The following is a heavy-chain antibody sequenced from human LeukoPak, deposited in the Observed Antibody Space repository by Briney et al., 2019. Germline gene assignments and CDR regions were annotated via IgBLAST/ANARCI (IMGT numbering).Heavy chain of an antibody. CDR1: GLTFSSYW. Sequence: GGSLRLSCAASGLTFSSYWMSWVRQAPGKGLEWVANIKQDGSEKYYVDSVKGRFTISRDNAKNSLYPQMNSLRAEDTAVYYCARVEYADIVVVPAADYWGQGTLVTVSS. V-gene: IGHV3-7*01. D-gene: IGHD2-2*01. CDR2: IKQDGSEK. J-gene: IGHJ4*02. CDR3: ARVEYADIVVVPAADY.